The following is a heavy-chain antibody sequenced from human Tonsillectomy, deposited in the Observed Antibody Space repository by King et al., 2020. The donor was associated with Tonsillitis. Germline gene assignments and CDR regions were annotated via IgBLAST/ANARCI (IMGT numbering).Heavy chain of an antibody. CDR3: ARGPEEEQQLVGDWFDP. J-gene: IGHJ5*02. V-gene: IGHV4-34*01. Sequence: VQLQQWGAGLLKPSETLSLTCAVYGGSFSVYYWSWIRQPPGKGLEWIGEINHSGSTNSNPSLKSRVTISVDTPKNQFSLKLSSVTAADTAVYYCARGPEEEQQLVGDWFDPWGQGTLVTVSS. CDR2: INHSGST. CDR1: GGSFSVYY. D-gene: IGHD6-13*01.